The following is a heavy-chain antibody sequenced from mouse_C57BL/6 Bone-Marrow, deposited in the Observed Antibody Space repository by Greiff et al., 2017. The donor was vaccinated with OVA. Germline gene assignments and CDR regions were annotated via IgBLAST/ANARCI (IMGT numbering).Heavy chain of an antibody. V-gene: IGHV3-6*01. D-gene: IGHD2-12*01. CDR2: ISYDGSN. J-gene: IGHJ4*01. CDR1: GYSITSGYY. Sequence: EVQLQESGPGLVKPSQSLSLTCSVTGYSITSGYYWNWIRQFPGNKLEWMGYISYDGSNNYNPSLKNRISITRDTSKNQFFLKLNSVTTEDTATDYCARLRQDYAMDYWGQGTSVTVSS. CDR3: ARLRQDYAMDY.